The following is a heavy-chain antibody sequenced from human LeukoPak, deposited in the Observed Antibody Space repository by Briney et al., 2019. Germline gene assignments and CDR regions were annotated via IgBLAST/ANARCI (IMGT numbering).Heavy chain of an antibody. CDR2: ISLDGSYK. Sequence: TGGSLRLSCTASGFTISGDAMHWVRQAPGKGLQWVAHISLDGSYKYYADSVKGRLTISRDNSNNTLYLQMNSLRTDDTALFYCARETLDALDLWGPGTLVTVSS. V-gene: IGHV3-30*04. J-gene: IGHJ3*01. CDR3: ARETLDALDL. CDR1: GFTISGDA.